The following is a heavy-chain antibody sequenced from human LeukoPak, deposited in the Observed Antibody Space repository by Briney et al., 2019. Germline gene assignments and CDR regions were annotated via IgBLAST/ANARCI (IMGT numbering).Heavy chain of an antibody. Sequence: VASVKVSCKASGGTFSSYAISWVRQAPGQGLEWMGGIIPIFGTANYAQKFQGRVTITADESTSTAYMELSSLRSEDTAVYYCATRITGDYGLGAFDIWGQGTMVTVSS. CDR1: GGTFSSYA. D-gene: IGHD1-20*01. V-gene: IGHV1-69*01. CDR3: ATRITGDYGLGAFDI. J-gene: IGHJ3*02. CDR2: IIPIFGTA.